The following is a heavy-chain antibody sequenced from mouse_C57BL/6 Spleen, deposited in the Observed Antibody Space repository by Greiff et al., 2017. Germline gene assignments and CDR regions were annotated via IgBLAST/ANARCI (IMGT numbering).Heavy chain of an antibody. V-gene: IGHV1-52*01. D-gene: IGHD2-4*01. CDR2: IDPSDSET. CDR1: GYTFTSYW. J-gene: IGHJ2*01. CDR3: ARERITSILDY. Sequence: QVQLQQPGAELVRPGSSVKLSCKASGYTFTSYWMHWVKQRPIQGLEWIGNIDPSDSETHYNQKFKDKATLTVDKSSSTAYMQLSSLTSEDSAVYYCARERITSILDYWGQGTTLTVSS.